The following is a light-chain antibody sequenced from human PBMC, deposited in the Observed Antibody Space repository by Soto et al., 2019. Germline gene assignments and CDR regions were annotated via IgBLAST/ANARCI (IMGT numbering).Light chain of an antibody. V-gene: IGKV3-20*01. CDR1: QSVSSTS. CDR2: GAS. J-gene: IGKJ3*01. CDR3: QQYDRSPPFS. Sequence: EIVLTQSPVTLSLSPGERATLSCRASQSVSSTSLAWYQQKPGQAPRLLIYGASSRATGIPDRFSGSGSGTDFTLTISRLEPEDFAVYYCQQYDRSPPFSFGPGTKVDIK.